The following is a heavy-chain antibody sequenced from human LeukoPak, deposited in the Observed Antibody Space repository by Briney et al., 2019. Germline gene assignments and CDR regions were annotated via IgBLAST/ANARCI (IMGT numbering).Heavy chain of an antibody. D-gene: IGHD6-13*01. J-gene: IGHJ4*02. CDR3: ARDREWRSSPTGEFDY. V-gene: IGHV1-2*02. CDR2: INPNSGST. CDR1: GYTFTGYY. Sequence: GASVKVSCKASGYTFTGYYMHWVRQAPGQGLEWMGWINPNSGSTNYAQKFQGRVTMTRDTSISTAYMELSRLRSDDTAVYYCARDREWRSSPTGEFDYWGQGTLVTVSS.